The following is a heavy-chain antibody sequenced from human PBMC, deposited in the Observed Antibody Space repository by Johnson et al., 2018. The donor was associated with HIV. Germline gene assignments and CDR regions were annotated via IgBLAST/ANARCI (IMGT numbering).Heavy chain of an antibody. CDR3: AREYYYESPEAFDI. V-gene: IGHV3-53*01. CDR2: IYSGGST. J-gene: IGHJ3*02. Sequence: EMQLVESGGGVVQPGRSLRLSCAASGFTVSSNYMSWVRQAPGKGLEWVSVIYSGGSTYYADSVKGRFTISSDNSKNTLYLQMNILRAEDTAVYYCAREYYYESPEAFDIWGQGTMVTVSS. CDR1: GFTVSSNY. D-gene: IGHD3-22*01.